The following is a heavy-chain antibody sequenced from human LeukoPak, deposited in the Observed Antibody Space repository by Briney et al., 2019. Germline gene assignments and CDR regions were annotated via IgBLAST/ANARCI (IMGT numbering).Heavy chain of an antibody. V-gene: IGHV4-4*07. J-gene: IGHJ4*02. D-gene: IGHD1-26*01. Sequence: PSETLSLTCTVSGGSISSYYWSWIRQPAGKGLEWIGRIYSSGSINYNPSLKSRVTMSVDTSKNQFSLKMTSVTAADTAVYYCARTSISGTYDYWGQGTLVTVSS. CDR3: ARTSISGTYDY. CDR2: IYSSGSI. CDR1: GGSISSYY.